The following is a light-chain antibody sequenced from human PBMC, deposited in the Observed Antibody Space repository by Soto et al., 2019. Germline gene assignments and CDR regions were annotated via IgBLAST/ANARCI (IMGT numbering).Light chain of an antibody. CDR3: QVWDSSLVV. CDR2: RDS. J-gene: IGLJ2*01. V-gene: IGLV3-9*01. Sequence: SYELTQPLSVSVALGQTARITCGGNNIGSKNVHWYQQKPGQAPVVVIYRDSNRPSGIPERLSGSNSGNTATLTISRAQAGDEADYYCQVWDSSLVVFGGGTKVPS. CDR1: NIGSKN.